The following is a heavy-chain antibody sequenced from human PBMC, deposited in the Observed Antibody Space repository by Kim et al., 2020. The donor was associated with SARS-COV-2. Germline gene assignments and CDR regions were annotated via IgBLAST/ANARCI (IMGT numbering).Heavy chain of an antibody. J-gene: IGHJ6*02. CDR2: IRSKANSYAT. D-gene: IGHD6-19*01. Sequence: GGSLRLSCAASGFTFSGSAMHWVRQASGKGLEWVGRIRSKANSYATAYAASVKGRFTISRDDSKNTAYLQMNSLKTEDTAVYYCTRVDSSGWYGMDVWGQGTTVTVSS. CDR1: GFTFSGSA. CDR3: TRVDSSGWYGMDV. V-gene: IGHV3-73*01.